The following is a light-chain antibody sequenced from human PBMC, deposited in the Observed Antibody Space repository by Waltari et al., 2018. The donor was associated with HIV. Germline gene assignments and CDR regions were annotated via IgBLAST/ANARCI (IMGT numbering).Light chain of an antibody. CDR3: QQRSNWIT. V-gene: IGKV3-11*01. CDR2: DAS. Sequence: EHVLTQSPATLSLSPGERATLSCRASQSVRNYLAWFQQKPGQPPRLLIYDASNRATGVPDRFSGSGAGTDFTLTISNLEPEDFAVYYCQQRSNWITFGQGTRLEIK. J-gene: IGKJ5*01. CDR1: QSVRNY.